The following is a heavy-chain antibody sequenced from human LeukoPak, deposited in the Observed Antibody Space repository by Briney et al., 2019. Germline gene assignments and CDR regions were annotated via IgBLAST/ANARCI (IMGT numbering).Heavy chain of an antibody. CDR3: ASSSKGGYSRDAFDI. D-gene: IGHD6-13*01. CDR1: GYTFTGYY. V-gene: IGHV1-2*02. CDR2: INPNSGGT. Sequence: ASVKLSCKASGYTFTGYYMHWVRQAPGQGLEWMGWINPNSGGTNYAQKFQGRVTMTRDTSICTAYMELSRLRSDDTAVYYCASSSKGGYSRDAFDIWGQGTMVTVSS. J-gene: IGHJ3*02.